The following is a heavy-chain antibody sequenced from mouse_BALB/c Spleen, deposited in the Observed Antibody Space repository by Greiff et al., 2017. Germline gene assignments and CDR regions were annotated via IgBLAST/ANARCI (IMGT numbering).Heavy chain of an antibody. CDR3: ARSEYYFDY. CDR2: ISTYYGDA. Sequence: VKLQESGAELVRPGVSVKISCKGSGYTFTDYAMHWVKQSHAKSLEWIGVISTYYGDASYNQKFKGKATMTVDKSSSTAYMELARLTSEDSAIYYCARSEYYFDYWGQGTTLTVSS. J-gene: IGHJ2*01. V-gene: IGHV1S137*01. CDR1: GYTFTDYA.